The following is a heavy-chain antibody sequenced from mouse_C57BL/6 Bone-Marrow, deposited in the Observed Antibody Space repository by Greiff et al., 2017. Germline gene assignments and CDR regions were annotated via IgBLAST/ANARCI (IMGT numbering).Heavy chain of an antibody. V-gene: IGHV5-15*01. D-gene: IGHD2-2*01. CDR3: ARQNGYEEPFAY. J-gene: IGHJ3*01. CDR2: ISNLAYSI. CDR1: GFTFSDYG. Sequence: EVKLMESGGGLVQPGGSLKLSCAASGFTFSDYGMAWVRQAPRKGPEWVAFISNLAYSIYYADTVTGRFTISRENAKNTLYLEMSSLRSEDTAMYYCARQNGYEEPFAYWGQGTLVTVSA.